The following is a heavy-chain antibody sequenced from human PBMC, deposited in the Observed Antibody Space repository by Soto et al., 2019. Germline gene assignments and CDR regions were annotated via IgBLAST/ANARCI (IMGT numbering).Heavy chain of an antibody. D-gene: IGHD5-18*01. CDR1: GFTFSSYA. Sequence: GGSLRLSCAASGFTFSSYAMSWVRQAPGKGLEWVSAISGSGGSTYYADSVKGRFTIPRDNSKNTLYLQMNSLRAEDTAVYYCAKAGYSYGLGYYFDYWGQGTLVTVSS. J-gene: IGHJ4*02. V-gene: IGHV3-23*01. CDR2: ISGSGGST. CDR3: AKAGYSYGLGYYFDY.